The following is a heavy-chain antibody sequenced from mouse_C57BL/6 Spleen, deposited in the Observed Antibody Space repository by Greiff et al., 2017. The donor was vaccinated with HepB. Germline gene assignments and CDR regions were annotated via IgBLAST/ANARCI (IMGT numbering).Heavy chain of an antibody. CDR3: ARGTMGPFDY. J-gene: IGHJ2*01. CDR1: GYTFTSYW. D-gene: IGHD1-1*02. CDR2: IDPSDSYT. V-gene: IGHV1-50*01. Sequence: QVQLKQPGAELVKPGASVKLSCKASGYTFTSYWMQWVKQRPGQGLEWIGEIDPSDSYTNYNQKFKGKATLTVDTSSSTAYMQLSSLTSEDSAVYYCARGTMGPFDYWGQGTTLTVSS.